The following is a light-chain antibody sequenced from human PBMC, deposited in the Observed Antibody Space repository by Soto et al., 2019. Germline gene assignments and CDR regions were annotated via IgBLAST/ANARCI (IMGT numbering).Light chain of an antibody. Sequence: DIQMTQSPSTLSASVGDRVTITCRAGQNINSWLAWYQQKPGKAPKLLIYKASSLERGVPSRFSGSGSGTEFTLTISSLQPDDFATYYCQHYNGFSRTFGQGTKVDIK. V-gene: IGKV1-5*03. CDR1: QNINSW. J-gene: IGKJ1*01. CDR3: QHYNGFSRT. CDR2: KAS.